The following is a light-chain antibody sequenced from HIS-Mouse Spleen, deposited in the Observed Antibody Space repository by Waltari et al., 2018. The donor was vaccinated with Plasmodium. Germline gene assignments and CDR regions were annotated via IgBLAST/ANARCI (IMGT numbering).Light chain of an antibody. CDR2: EDS. J-gene: IGLJ3*02. V-gene: IGLV3-10*01. CDR3: YSTDSSGNHRV. Sequence: SYELTQPPSVSVSPGQTARITCSGAALPQKNAYWYPQKSGQAPVLVIYEDSKRPSGIPERFSGYSSGTMATLTISGAQVEDEADYYCYSTDSSGNHRVFGGGTKLTVL. CDR1: ALPQKN.